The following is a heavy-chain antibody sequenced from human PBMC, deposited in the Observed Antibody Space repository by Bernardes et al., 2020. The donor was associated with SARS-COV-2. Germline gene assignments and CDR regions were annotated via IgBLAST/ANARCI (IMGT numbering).Heavy chain of an antibody. CDR2: ISGSGGST. Sequence: GGSLRLSCAASGFTFSSYAMSWVRQAPGKGLEWVSAISGSGGSTYYADSVKGRFTISRDNSKNTLYLQMNSLRAEDTAVYYCAKGPGGDSSPAGFDYWGQGTLVTVSS. J-gene: IGHJ4*02. CDR3: AKGPGGDSSPAGFDY. V-gene: IGHV3-23*01. CDR1: GFTFSSYA. D-gene: IGHD2-21*01.